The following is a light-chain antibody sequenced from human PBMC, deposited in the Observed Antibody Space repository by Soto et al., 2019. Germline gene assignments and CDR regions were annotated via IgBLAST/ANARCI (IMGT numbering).Light chain of an antibody. V-gene: IGKV1-5*03. CDR2: KAS. CDR1: QSISSW. J-gene: IGKJ4*01. Sequence: DIRMTQSPSTLSASVGDRVIITCRASQSISSWLAWYQQKPGKAPKLLIYKASSLESGVPSRFSGSGSGTEFTLTISSLQPDDFATYYCHQYNSYSLTFGGGTKVDIK. CDR3: HQYNSYSLT.